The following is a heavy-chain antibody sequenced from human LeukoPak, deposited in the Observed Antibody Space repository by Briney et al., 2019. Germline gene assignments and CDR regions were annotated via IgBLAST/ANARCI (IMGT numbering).Heavy chain of an antibody. CDR3: ARDPSISSSPLRPTYYSYYGMDV. D-gene: IGHD6-6*01. V-gene: IGHV1-2*02. Sequence: ASVKVSCKTSGYTFIDYYMHWVRQAPGQGLEWMAWINPSTGDTNYAQKLQGRVTMTRDTSIRTVYMELSSLRSDDTAVYYCARDPSISSSPLRPTYYSYYGMDVWGQGTTVTVSS. J-gene: IGHJ6*02. CDR1: GYTFIDYY. CDR2: INPSTGDT.